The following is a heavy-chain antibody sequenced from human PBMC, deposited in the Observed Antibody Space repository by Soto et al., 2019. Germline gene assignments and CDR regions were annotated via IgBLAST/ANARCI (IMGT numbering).Heavy chain of an antibody. V-gene: IGHV3-48*01. CDR3: ARMAYGGYKAHYYYYYLDV. CDR1: GFTFSSYS. Sequence: EVQLVESGGGLVQPGGSLRLSCAASGFTFSSYSMNWVRQAPGKGLEWVSYISSSSSTIYYADSVKGRFTITRDNAKNSLYLQMNSLRAEDTAVYYCARMAYGGYKAHYYYYYLDVLGKGTTVTVSS. CDR2: ISSSSSTI. D-gene: IGHD4-17*01. J-gene: IGHJ6*03.